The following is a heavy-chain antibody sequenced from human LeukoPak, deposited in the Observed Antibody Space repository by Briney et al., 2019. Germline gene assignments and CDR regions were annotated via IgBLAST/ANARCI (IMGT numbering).Heavy chain of an antibody. CDR1: GYRFTSYD. CDR2: INPSGGST. V-gene: IGHV1-46*01. J-gene: IGHJ4*02. CDR3: AKDGPTAAPFDY. D-gene: IGHD2-2*01. Sequence: ASVKVSCKASGYRFTSYDMHGVRQAPGQGLEWMGIINPSGGSTSYAQRFQGRVAMTRDTSTPTVYMEVNSLTSEDTAVYFCAKDGPTAAPFDYWGQGTLVTVSS.